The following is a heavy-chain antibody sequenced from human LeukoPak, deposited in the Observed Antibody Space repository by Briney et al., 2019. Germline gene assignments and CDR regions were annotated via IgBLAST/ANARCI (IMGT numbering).Heavy chain of an antibody. CDR2: IYYSGST. V-gene: IGHV4-39*07. J-gene: IGHJ3*02. Sequence: SETLSLTCTVSGGSISSSSYYWGWIRQPPGKGLEWIGSIYYSGSTYYNPSLKSRVTISVDTSKNQFSLKLSSVTAADTAVYYCAGGETYYDFWSGYYLSAFDIWGQGTMVTVSS. CDR3: AGGETYYDFWSGYYLSAFDI. D-gene: IGHD3-3*01. CDR1: GGSISSSSYY.